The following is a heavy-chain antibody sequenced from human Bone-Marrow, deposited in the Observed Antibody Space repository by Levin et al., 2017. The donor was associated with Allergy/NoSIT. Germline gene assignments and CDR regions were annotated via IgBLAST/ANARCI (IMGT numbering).Heavy chain of an antibody. CDR1: GFSLSTSGMC. CDR3: ARTAQDLRLAAFDI. CDR2: IDWDDDK. D-gene: IGHD5-12*01. J-gene: IGHJ3*02. V-gene: IGHV2-70*11. Sequence: ESGPMLVKPTQTLTLTCTFSGFSLSTSGMCVSWIRQPPGKALEWLARIDWDDDKYYSTSLKTRLTISKDTSKNQVVLTMTNMDPVDTATYYCARTAQDLRLAAFDIWGQGTMVTVSS.